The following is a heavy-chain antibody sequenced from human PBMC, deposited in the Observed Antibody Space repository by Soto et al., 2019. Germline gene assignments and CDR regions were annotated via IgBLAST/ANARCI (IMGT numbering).Heavy chain of an antibody. V-gene: IGHV4-59*08. CDR2: IYYSGTT. J-gene: IGHJ6*02. D-gene: IGHD1-26*01. CDR3: ARQSGGYYYGMDV. Sequence: SETLSLTCTVSGGSISDYYWSWIRQPPGKGLEWIGYIYYSGTTNYSPSLKSRVTISVDTSKNQFSLKLSSVTAADSAIYYCARQSGGYYYGMDVWGQGTTVTVSS. CDR1: GGSISDYY.